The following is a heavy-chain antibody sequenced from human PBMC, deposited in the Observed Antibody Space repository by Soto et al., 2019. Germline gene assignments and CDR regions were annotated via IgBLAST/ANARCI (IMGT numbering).Heavy chain of an antibody. D-gene: IGHD2-8*02. J-gene: IGHJ3*02. Sequence: PSETLSLTCSVSGGSISSGPYSRGWIRQPPGKGLEWIGTFHYSGSTYYNPSLKSRVTISVDTSENQFSLKLNSVAAADTAIYYCARQVTGLMGYAYDIWGQGTMVTVSS. CDR2: FHYSGST. CDR3: ARQVTGLMGYAYDI. V-gene: IGHV4-39*01. CDR1: GGSISSGPYS.